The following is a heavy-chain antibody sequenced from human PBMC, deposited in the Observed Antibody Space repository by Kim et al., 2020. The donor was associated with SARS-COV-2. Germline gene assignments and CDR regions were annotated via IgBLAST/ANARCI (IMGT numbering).Heavy chain of an antibody. CDR1: GFTFGDYA. Sequence: GGSLRLSCTASGFTFGDYAMSWFRQAPGKGLEWVGFIRSKAYGGTTEYAASVKGRFTISRDDSKSIAYLQMNSLKTEDTAVYYCTPGTYYDILTGSEHYFDYWGQRTLVTVSS. CDR3: TPGTYYDILTGSEHYFDY. J-gene: IGHJ4*02. D-gene: IGHD3-9*01. V-gene: IGHV3-49*03. CDR2: IRSKAYGGTT.